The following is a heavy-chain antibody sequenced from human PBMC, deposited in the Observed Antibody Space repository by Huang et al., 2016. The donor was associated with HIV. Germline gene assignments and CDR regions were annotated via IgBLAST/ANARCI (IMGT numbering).Heavy chain of an antibody. CDR2: IYPAGSDT. D-gene: IGHD2-21*02. Sequence: EVQLVQSEAEVKKPGESLKISCRGSGYSFTNYWIGWVRQRPGEGLEWMGVIYPAGSDTRYRPSCQGQVTFSADKATRTAYLQWSSLQASDTAIYYCARSEVLVTAVPFDHWGQGTLVTVSS. V-gene: IGHV5-51*03. CDR1: GYSFTNYW. J-gene: IGHJ4*02. CDR3: ARSEVLVTAVPFDH.